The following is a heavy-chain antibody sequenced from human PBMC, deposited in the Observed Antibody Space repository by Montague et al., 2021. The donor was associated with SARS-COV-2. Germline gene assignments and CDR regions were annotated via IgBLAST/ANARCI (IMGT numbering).Heavy chain of an antibody. V-gene: IGHV4-34*01. CDR1: GGSFSGYY. CDR3: ARVSTVSHY. D-gene: IGHD4-17*01. Sequence: SETLSLTCAVYGGSFSGYYWSWIRQPPGKGLEWIGEINHSGSTNXNPSLKSPVTISVDTSKNQFSLKLSSVTAADTAVYYCARVSTVSHYWGQGTLVTVSS. J-gene: IGHJ4*02. CDR2: INHSGST.